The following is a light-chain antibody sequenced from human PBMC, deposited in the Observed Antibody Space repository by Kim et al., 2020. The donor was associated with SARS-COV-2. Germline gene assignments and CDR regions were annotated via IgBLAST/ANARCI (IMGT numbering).Light chain of an antibody. CDR1: SLRSYY. CDR3: NSRDSSGNRWV. J-gene: IGLJ3*02. V-gene: IGLV3-19*01. Sequence: ALGQTVSITCQGDSLRSYYASWYQQKPGQAPVLVIYGKNNRPSGIPDRFSGSSSGNTASLTITGAQAEDEAYYYCNSRDSSGNRWVFGGGTQLTVL. CDR2: GKN.